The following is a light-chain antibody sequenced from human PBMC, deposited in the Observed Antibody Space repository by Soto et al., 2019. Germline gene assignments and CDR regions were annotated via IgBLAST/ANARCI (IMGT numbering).Light chain of an antibody. J-gene: IGKJ1*01. Sequence: EIVMTQSPATLSVSPGERATLSCRASQSVSTNLAWYQQKPGQAPRLLISGASARATGDPARFSGSGSGTEFTLTNSSLQSEDFAVYYCQQYNKWPQTFGQGTKVEIK. V-gene: IGKV3-15*01. CDR1: QSVSTN. CDR2: GAS. CDR3: QQYNKWPQT.